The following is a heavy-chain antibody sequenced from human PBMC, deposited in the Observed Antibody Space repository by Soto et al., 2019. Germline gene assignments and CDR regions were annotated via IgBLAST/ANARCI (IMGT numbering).Heavy chain of an antibody. V-gene: IGHV3-23*01. CDR2: ISGSGGST. D-gene: IGHD3-10*01. CDR3: ARDTRLPMVY. CDR1: GFTFSNYA. Sequence: PGGSLRLSCAASGFTFSNYAMNWVRQAPGKGLDWVSAISGSGGSTYYADSVKGRFTISRDNSKNTLYLQMSSLRAEDTAVYCCARDTRLPMVYWGQGTLVTVSS. J-gene: IGHJ4*02.